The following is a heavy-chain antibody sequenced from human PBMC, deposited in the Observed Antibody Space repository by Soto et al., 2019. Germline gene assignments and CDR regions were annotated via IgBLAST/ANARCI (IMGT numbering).Heavy chain of an antibody. Sequence: QVQLVESGGGVVQPGRSLRLSCAASGFTFSSYGLHWVRQAPGKGLEWVAVIWYDGSNKYYADSVKGRFTISRDNSKNTLYLQMNSRRAEDTAVYYCARDGGSKAVTQNFDYRGLVTLVTVSA. J-gene: IGHJ4*02. CDR1: GFTFSSYG. D-gene: IGHD4-4*01. CDR2: IWYDGSNK. V-gene: IGHV3-33*01. CDR3: ARDGGSKAVTQNFDY.